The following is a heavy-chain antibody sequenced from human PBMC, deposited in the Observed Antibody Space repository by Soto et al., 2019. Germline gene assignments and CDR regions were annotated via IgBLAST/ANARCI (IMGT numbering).Heavy chain of an antibody. Sequence: SETLSLTCTVSGGSISSYYWSWIRQPPGKGLEWIGYIYYSGSTNYNPSLKSRVTISVDTSKNQFSLKLSSVTAADTAVYYCARQTRYGDNFGYWGQGTLVPVYS. CDR3: ARQTRYGDNFGY. J-gene: IGHJ4*02. V-gene: IGHV4-59*08. D-gene: IGHD4-17*01. CDR1: GGSISSYY. CDR2: IYYSGST.